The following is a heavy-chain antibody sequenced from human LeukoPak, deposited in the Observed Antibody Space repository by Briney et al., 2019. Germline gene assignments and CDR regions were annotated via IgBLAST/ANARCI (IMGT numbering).Heavy chain of an antibody. D-gene: IGHD6-13*01. Sequence: PSETLSLTCTVSGGSISSYYWSWIRQPAGKGLEWIGRIYTSGSTNYNPSLKSRVTMSVDTSKNQFSLKLSSVTAADTAMYYCARASYSSSWYGDDAFDIWGQGTMVTVSS. J-gene: IGHJ3*02. V-gene: IGHV4-4*07. CDR2: IYTSGST. CDR1: GGSISSYY. CDR3: ARASYSSSWYGDDAFDI.